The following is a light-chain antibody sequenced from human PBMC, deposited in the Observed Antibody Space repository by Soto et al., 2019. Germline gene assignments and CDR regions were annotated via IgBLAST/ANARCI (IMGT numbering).Light chain of an antibody. Sequence: QSALTQPASVSGSPGQSITISCTGTRSDVGNYNLVSWYQQHPGKAPKLMIYEVKKRPSGVSNRFSGSKSGNTASLTISGLQTEDEADYYCCSYAGSDTWAFGGGTKVTVL. V-gene: IGLV2-23*02. CDR2: EVK. J-gene: IGLJ3*02. CDR3: CSYAGSDTWA. CDR1: RSDVGNYNL.